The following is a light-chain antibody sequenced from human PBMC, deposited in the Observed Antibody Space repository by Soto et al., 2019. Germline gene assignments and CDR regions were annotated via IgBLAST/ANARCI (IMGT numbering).Light chain of an antibody. J-gene: IGKJ1*01. CDR1: QSISSW. CDR3: QQYNSYSQT. Sequence: DIQMTQSPSTLSASVGDRVTITCRASQSISSWLAWYQQKPGKAPKLLIYDASSLESGVPSRFSGSGSGTEFTLTISSLQPDDFATYYCQQYNSYSQTVGQGTKV. CDR2: DAS. V-gene: IGKV1-5*01.